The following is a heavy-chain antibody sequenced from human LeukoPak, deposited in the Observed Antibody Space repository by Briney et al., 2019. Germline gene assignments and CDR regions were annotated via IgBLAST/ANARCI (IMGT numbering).Heavy chain of an antibody. V-gene: IGHV3-23*01. J-gene: IGHJ5*02. Sequence: GGSLRLSCAATGLSFSSFAMSWVRQGPARGLEWVSSIRGNGETFYADSVKGRLTISRDNSKNTLYLQMNSLRAEDTAVYYCAKDPTQRLILESRYTRFDPWGQGTLVTVSS. CDR2: IRGNGET. CDR3: AKDPTQRLILESRYTRFDP. CDR1: GLSFSSFA. D-gene: IGHD5-12*01.